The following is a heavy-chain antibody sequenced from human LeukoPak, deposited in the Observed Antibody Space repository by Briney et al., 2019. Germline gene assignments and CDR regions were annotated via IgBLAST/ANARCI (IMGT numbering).Heavy chain of an antibody. CDR2: IIPILGIA. V-gene: IGHV1-69*04. CDR1: GGTFSSYA. CDR3: ARVDTHGRTQAFDY. J-gene: IGHJ4*02. Sequence: SVKVSCKASGGTFSSYAISWVRQAPGQGLEWMGRIIPILGIANYAQKFQGRVTITADKSTSTAYMELSSLRSEDTAVYYCARVDTHGRTQAFDYWGQGTLVTVSS. D-gene: IGHD1-1*01.